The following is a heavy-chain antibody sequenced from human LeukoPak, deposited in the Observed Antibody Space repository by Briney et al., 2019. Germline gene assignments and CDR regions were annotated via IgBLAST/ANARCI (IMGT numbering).Heavy chain of an antibody. CDR3: ARVGRSGSYSVRAFDI. D-gene: IGHD1-26*01. J-gene: IGHJ3*02. CDR1: GYTFTSYA. CDR2: INTNTGNP. V-gene: IGHV7-4-1*02. Sequence: ASVKVSCKASGYTFTSYAMNWVRQAPGQGLEWMGWINTNTGNPTHAQGFTGRFVFSLDASVSTAYLQISSLKAEDTAVYYCARVGRSGSYSVRAFDIWGQGTMVTVSS.